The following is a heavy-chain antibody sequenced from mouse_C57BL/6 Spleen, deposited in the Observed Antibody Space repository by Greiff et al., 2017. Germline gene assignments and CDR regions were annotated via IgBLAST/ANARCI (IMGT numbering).Heavy chain of an antibody. D-gene: IGHD1-1*01. CDR3: ARATYYYGSSYGYFDV. J-gene: IGHJ1*03. CDR2: IDPSDSET. V-gene: IGHV1-52*01. Sequence: QVQLQQPGAELVRPGSSVKLSCKASGYTFTSYWMHWVKQRPIQGLEWIGNIDPSDSETHYNQKFKDKATLTVDKSSSTAYMKLSSLTYEDSAVYYCARATYYYGSSYGYFDVWGTGTTGTVSA. CDR1: GYTFTSYW.